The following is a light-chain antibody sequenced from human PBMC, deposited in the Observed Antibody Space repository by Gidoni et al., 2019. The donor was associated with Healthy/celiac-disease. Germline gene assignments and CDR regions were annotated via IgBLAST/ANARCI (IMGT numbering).Light chain of an antibody. CDR1: QSVSSY. V-gene: IGKV3-11*01. CDR3: QKRSNWPPLT. Sequence: EIVLTQSPATLSLSPGERATLSCRASQSVSSYLAWYQQKPGQAPRLLIYDASNRATGSPARFSGSGSGTDFTLTISSLEPEDFAVYYCQKRSNWPPLTFGGGTKVEIK. J-gene: IGKJ4*01. CDR2: DAS.